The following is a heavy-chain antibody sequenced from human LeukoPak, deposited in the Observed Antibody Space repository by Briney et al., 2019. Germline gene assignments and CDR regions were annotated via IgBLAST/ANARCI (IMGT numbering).Heavy chain of an antibody. D-gene: IGHD3-10*02. V-gene: IGHV3-23*01. CDR3: AELGITMIGGV. J-gene: IGHJ6*04. CDR1: GFTFSSYA. CDR2: ISGSGSST. Sequence: GGSLRLSCAASGFTFSSYAMSWVRQAPGKGLEWVSSISGSGSSTDYADSVKGRFTISRDNAKNSLYLQMNSLRAEDTAVYYCAELGITMIGGVWGKGTTVTISS.